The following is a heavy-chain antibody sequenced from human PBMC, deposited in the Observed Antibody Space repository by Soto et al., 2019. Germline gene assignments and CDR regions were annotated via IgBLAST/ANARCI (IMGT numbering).Heavy chain of an antibody. Sequence: PSETLSLTCTVSGGSISSYYWSWIRQPPGKGLEWIGYIYYSGITNYNPSLKSRVTISVDTSKNQFSLKLGSVTAADTAVYYCARYKSNYYYGMDVWGQGTTVTAP. J-gene: IGHJ6*02. CDR3: ARYKSNYYYGMDV. CDR1: GGSISSYY. V-gene: IGHV4-59*01. CDR2: IYYSGIT. D-gene: IGHD1-20*01.